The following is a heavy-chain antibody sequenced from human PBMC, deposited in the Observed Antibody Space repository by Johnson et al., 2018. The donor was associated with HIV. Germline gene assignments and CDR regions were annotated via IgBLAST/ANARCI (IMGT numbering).Heavy chain of an antibody. V-gene: IGHV3-30*03. CDR3: ARDQSSRQAFDI. J-gene: IGHJ3*02. CDR2: ISYDGSNK. D-gene: IGHD6-6*01. CDR1: GFTVSSNY. Sequence: QEQLVESGGGVVQPGRSLRLSCTASGFTVSSNYMSWVRQAPGKGLEWVAVISYDGSNKYYADSVKGRFTISRDNSKNTLYLQMNSLRAEDTAVYYCARDQSSRQAFDIWGQGTMVTVSS.